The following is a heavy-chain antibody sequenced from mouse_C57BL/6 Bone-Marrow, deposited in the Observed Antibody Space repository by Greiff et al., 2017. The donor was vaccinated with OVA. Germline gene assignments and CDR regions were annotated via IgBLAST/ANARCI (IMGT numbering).Heavy chain of an antibody. CDR1: GYTFTGYW. J-gene: IGHJ3*01. V-gene: IGHV1-9*01. CDR3: SGQLRLAWFAY. CDR2: ILTGSGSP. Sequence: VQLQQSGAELMKPGASVKLSCKAPGYTFTGYWIEWVKQRPGHGLEWIGEILTGSGSPNSNEKFKGKATFTADTASNTAYMQLSSRTTDDSAIYYWSGQLRLAWFAYWGQGTRVTVSA. D-gene: IGHD3-2*02.